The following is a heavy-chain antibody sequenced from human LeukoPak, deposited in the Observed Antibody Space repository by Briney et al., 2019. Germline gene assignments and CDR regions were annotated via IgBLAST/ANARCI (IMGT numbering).Heavy chain of an antibody. Sequence: PSETLSLTCTVSGGSLSSSSYYWGWIRRPPGKGLEWIGSIYYSGRTIYNPSLKSRVNISVDTYKNQFSLKLSSVTAADTAVYYCARGGGYCSSTSCHIIYYYYYGMDVWGKGTTVTVSS. D-gene: IGHD2-2*02. V-gene: IGHV4-39*07. CDR3: ARGGGYCSSTSCHIIYYYYYGMDV. CDR1: GGSLSSSSYY. CDR2: IYYSGRT. J-gene: IGHJ6*04.